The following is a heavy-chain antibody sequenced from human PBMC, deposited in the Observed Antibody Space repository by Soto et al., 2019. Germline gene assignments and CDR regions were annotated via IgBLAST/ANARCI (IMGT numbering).Heavy chain of an antibody. V-gene: IGHV1-69*02. Sequence: VKISCKASGGTFSSYTISGVRQAPGQGLEWMGRIIPILGIANYAQKFQGRVTITADKSTSTAYMELSSLRSEDTAVYYCARGSKSGITGTPLDYWGQGTLVTVSS. D-gene: IGHD1-7*01. CDR2: IIPILGIA. CDR3: ARGSKSGITGTPLDY. CDR1: GGTFSSYT. J-gene: IGHJ4*02.